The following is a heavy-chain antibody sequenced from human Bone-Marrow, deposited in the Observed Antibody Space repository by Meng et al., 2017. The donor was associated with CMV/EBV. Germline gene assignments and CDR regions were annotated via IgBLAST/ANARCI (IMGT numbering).Heavy chain of an antibody. CDR2: ISSSGSTI. J-gene: IGHJ4*02. CDR1: GFTFSPYW. Sequence: GGSLRLSCAASGFTFSPYWMRWVRQAPGKGLEWVSYISSSGSTIYYVDSVKGRFTISRDNAKNSLYLQMNSLRVEDTAVYYCARDNSAVASDYWGQGRLVTVSS. CDR3: ARDNSAVASDY. D-gene: IGHD6-19*01. V-gene: IGHV3-11*04.